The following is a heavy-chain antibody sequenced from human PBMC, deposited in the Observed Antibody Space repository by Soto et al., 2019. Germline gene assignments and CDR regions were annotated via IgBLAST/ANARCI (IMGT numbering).Heavy chain of an antibody. CDR2: IYYSGST. CDR1: GGSISSSSYY. V-gene: IGHV4-39*01. J-gene: IGHJ4*02. CDR3: ARHGPGGSYSDY. Sequence: QLQLQESGPGLVKPSETLSLTCTVSGGSISSSSYYWGCIRQPPGKGLEWIGSIYYSGSTYYNPSLKSRVTISVDTSKNQFSLKLSSVTAADTAVYYCARHGPGGSYSDYWGQGTLVTVSS. D-gene: IGHD1-26*01.